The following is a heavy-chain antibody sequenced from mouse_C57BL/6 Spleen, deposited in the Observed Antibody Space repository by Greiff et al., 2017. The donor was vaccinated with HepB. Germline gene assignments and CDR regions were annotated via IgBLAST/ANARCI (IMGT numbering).Heavy chain of an antibody. CDR3: ARSFITTEYAMDY. D-gene: IGHD1-2*01. Sequence: VQLQQPGAELVRPGSSVKLSCKASGYTFTSYWMHWVKQRPIQGLEWIGNIDPSDSETHYNQKFKDKATLTVDKSSSTAYMQLSSLTSEDSAVYYCARSFITTEYAMDYWGQGTSVTVSS. J-gene: IGHJ4*01. V-gene: IGHV1-52*01. CDR2: IDPSDSET. CDR1: GYTFTSYW.